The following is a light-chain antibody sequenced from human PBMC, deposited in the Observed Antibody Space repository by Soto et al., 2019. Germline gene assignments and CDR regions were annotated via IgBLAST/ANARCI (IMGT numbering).Light chain of an antibody. CDR1: QSVGGTC. Sequence: EIVLTQSPGTLSLSPGEGATLSCRASQSVGGTCLAWYQQQGGQAPRLLIHGASNRATGIPDRFSGSGSGTEFTLTISRLEPEDWPVYYFQQYGGSHRTFGQGPQVQVK. CDR3: QQYGGSHRT. CDR2: GAS. V-gene: IGKV3-20*01. J-gene: IGKJ1*01.